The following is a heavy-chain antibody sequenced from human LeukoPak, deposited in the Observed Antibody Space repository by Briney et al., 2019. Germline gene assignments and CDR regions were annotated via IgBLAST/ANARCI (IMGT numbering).Heavy chain of an antibody. J-gene: IGHJ4*02. CDR1: GFTFSTYW. CDR2: IKEDGSDK. V-gene: IGHV3-7*03. CDR3: ARDSGWFRFDS. Sequence: GGSLRLSCGASGFTFSTYWMTWVRQAPGKGLEWVANIKEDGSDKYYVDSVKGRFTISRDNAKSSLYLQMNGLRAEDTAVYFCARDSGWFRFDSWGQGTLVTVSS. D-gene: IGHD6-13*01.